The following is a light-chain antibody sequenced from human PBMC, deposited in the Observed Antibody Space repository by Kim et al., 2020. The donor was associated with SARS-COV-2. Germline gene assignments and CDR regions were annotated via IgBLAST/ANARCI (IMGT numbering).Light chain of an antibody. J-gene: IGKJ1*01. CDR3: LQSYSSSWT. Sequence: ASVVDRVTITCRASQTISIYLSWYQQKPGKVPNLLIYDASSLHSGVPSRFSGTGSGTEFTLTITGLRPEDFATYYCLQSYSSSWTFGQGTKVDIK. CDR1: QTISIY. CDR2: DAS. V-gene: IGKV1-39*01.